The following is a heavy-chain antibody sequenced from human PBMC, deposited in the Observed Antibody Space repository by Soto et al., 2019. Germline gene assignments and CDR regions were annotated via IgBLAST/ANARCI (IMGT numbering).Heavy chain of an antibody. CDR3: AREGTYYYDSSGYYPPPFDY. CDR2: ISYDGSNK. D-gene: IGHD3-22*01. Sequence: PGGSLRLSCAASGFTFSSYAMHWVRQAPGKGLEWVAVISYDGSNKYYADSVKGRFTISRDNSKNTLYLQMNSLRAEDTAVYYCAREGTYYYDSSGYYPPPFDYWGQGTLVTVSS. CDR1: GFTFSSYA. J-gene: IGHJ4*02. V-gene: IGHV3-30-3*01.